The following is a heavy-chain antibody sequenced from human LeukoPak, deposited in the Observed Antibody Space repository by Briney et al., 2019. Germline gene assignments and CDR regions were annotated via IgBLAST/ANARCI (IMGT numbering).Heavy chain of an antibody. CDR2: IYPGDSDT. J-gene: IGHJ3*02. V-gene: IGHV5-51*01. D-gene: IGHD4-11*01. Sequence: GESLKISCKGSGYRLSTYWIGWVRQMPGKGLEWMGVIYPGDSDTRYSTSFQGQVTMSVDKSFSTAYLQWNSLKASDTAMYYCARALGVTFAFDIWGQGTMVTVSS. CDR3: ARALGVTFAFDI. CDR1: GYRLSTYW.